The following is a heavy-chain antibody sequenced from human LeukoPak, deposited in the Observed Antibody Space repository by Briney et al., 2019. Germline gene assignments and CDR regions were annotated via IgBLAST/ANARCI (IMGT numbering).Heavy chain of an antibody. Sequence: PGGSLRLSCAASGFTFSSHAKHWVRQAPGKGLEWVAFISYGGSVKYYIDSVKGRFTISRDNSKNTMYLEMNSLRGEDTAVYYCAKDRSGEYTWDYWGQGTLVTVSS. V-gene: IGHV3-30*18. CDR2: ISYGGSVK. J-gene: IGHJ4*02. D-gene: IGHD4-17*01. CDR3: AKDRSGEYTWDY. CDR1: GFTFSSHA.